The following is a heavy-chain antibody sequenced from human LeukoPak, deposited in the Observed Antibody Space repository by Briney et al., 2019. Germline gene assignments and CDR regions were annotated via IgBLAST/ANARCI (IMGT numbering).Heavy chain of an antibody. CDR1: GFTFSGSA. J-gene: IGHJ5*02. V-gene: IGHV3-73*01. CDR3: TRADYVWGSYRSFDP. CDR2: IRSKANSYAT. D-gene: IGHD3-16*02. Sequence: RGSLRLSCAASGFTFSGSAMHWVRQASGKGLEWVGRIRSKANSYATAYAASVKGRFTISRDDSKNTAYLQMNSLKTEDTAVYYCTRADYVWGSYRSFDPWGQGTLVTVSS.